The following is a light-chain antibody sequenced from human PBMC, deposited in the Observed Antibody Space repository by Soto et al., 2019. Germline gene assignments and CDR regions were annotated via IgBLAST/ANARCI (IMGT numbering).Light chain of an antibody. V-gene: IGKV4-1*01. CDR1: QSLLHSSNNKNY. J-gene: IGKJ1*01. Sequence: DIVMTQSPDSLAVSLGERATINFESSQSLLHSSNNKNYLAWYQQKPGQPPKLLIYWASTRESGVPDRFSGSGSGTDFTLTISSLQAEDVAVYYCQQFYNTPLTFGQGTKVDIK. CDR3: QQFYNTPLT. CDR2: WAS.